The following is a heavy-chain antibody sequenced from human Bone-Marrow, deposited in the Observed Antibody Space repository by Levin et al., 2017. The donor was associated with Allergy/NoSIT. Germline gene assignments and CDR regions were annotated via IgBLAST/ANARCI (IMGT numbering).Heavy chain of an antibody. D-gene: IGHD3-9*01. V-gene: IGHV4-38-2*01. Sequence: PSETLSLTCAVSGYSISSAYYWGWIRQTPGKGLEWIGSVYHSGSTYYNPSLQRRVTISLDASKNQFSLKLHSVTAADTAIYYCARGLSALYYEILAGSSKAYSYYYMDVWGRGTTVSVSS. J-gene: IGHJ6*03. CDR1: GYSISSAYY. CDR3: ARGLSALYYEILAGSSKAYSYYYMDV. CDR2: VYHSGST.